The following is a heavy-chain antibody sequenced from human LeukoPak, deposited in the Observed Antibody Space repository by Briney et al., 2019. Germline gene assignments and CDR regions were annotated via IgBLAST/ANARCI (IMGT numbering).Heavy chain of an antibody. V-gene: IGHV4-59*08. CDR2: IFYSGST. CDR3: ARGGTMATVPL. CDR1: GGSINSYY. J-gene: IGHJ4*02. D-gene: IGHD4-17*01. Sequence: PSETLSLTCPVSGGSINSYYWSWIRQPPGKGLEWIGYIFYSGSTNYNPSLKSLVTISVDTSKNQCSLKLSSVTAADTAVYYCARGGTMATVPLWGQGTLVTVSS.